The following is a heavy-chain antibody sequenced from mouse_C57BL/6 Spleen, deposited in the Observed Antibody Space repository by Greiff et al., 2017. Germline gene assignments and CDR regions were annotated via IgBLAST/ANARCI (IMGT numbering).Heavy chain of an antibody. Sequence: QVQLQQPGAELVRPGSSVKLSCKASGYTFTSYWMDWVKQRPGQGLEWIGNIYPSDSETHYNQKFKDKATLTVDKSSSTAYMQLSSLTSEDSAVYYCARGYGSSYDWYFDGWGTGTTVTVSS. CDR2: IYPSDSET. J-gene: IGHJ1*03. D-gene: IGHD1-1*01. V-gene: IGHV1-61*01. CDR1: GYTFTSYW. CDR3: ARGYGSSYDWYFDG.